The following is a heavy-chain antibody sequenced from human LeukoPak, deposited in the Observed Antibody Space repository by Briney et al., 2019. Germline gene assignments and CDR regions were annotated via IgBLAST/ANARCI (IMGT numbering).Heavy chain of an antibody. CDR1: GFTFSSYG. J-gene: IGHJ4*02. CDR2: IWYDGSNK. CDR3: ARGGYSSAAGGFDY. Sequence: GGSLRLSCAASGFTFSSYGMHWVRQAPGKGLEWVAVIWYDGSNKYYADSVKGRFTISRDNAKNSLYLQVSSLRVEDTAVYYCARGGYSSAAGGFDYWGQGALVTVSS. D-gene: IGHD6-19*01. V-gene: IGHV3-33*08.